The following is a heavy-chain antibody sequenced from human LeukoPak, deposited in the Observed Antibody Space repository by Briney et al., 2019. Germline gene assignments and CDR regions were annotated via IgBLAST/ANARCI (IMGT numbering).Heavy chain of an antibody. CDR2: INHGGST. J-gene: IGHJ4*02. CDR1: GGSFSGDF. V-gene: IGHV4-34*01. D-gene: IGHD5-18*01. Sequence: PSETLSLTCAVYGGSFSGDFWSWIRQSPGKGLEWIGEINHGGSTTYNPSLESRVTISVDTSKNQFSLKLSSVTAADTAVYYCARPARGYSYGRSTYYFDYWGQGTLVTVSS. CDR3: ARPARGYSYGRSTYYFDY.